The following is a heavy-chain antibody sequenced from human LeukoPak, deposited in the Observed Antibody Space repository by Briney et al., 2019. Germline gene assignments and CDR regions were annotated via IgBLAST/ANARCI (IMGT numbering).Heavy chain of an antibody. Sequence: GGSLRPSCAASGFTFSSYAMHWVRQAPGKGLEWVAVISYDGSNKYYTDSVKGRFTISRDNSKNTLYLQMNSLRAEDRAVYYCARDSDSSGWYEGMEYWGEGTLVTVSS. V-gene: IGHV3-30-3*01. CDR3: ARDSDSSGWYEGMEY. CDR2: ISYDGSNK. D-gene: IGHD6-19*01. J-gene: IGHJ4*02. CDR1: GFTFSSYA.